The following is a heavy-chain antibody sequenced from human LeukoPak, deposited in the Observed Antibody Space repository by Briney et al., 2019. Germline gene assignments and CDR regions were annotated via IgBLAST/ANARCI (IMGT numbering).Heavy chain of an antibody. J-gene: IGHJ5*02. CDR1: GGSFSGYY. V-gene: IGHV4-34*01. CDR3: ARFRSSWFDP. D-gene: IGHD3-10*01. CDR2: INHSGST. Sequence: TSETLSLTCAIYGGSFSGYYWSWIRQPPGKGLEWIGEINHSGSTNYNPSLKSRVTISVDTSKNQFSLKLSSVTAADTAVYYCARFRSSWFDPWGQGTLVTVSS.